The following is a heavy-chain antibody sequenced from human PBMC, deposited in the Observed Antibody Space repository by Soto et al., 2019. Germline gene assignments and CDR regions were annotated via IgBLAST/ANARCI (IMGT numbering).Heavy chain of an antibody. D-gene: IGHD4-4*01. CDR1: GFTFSSYA. CDR2: ISGSGGST. CDR3: ATRRTTVNYYYYGMDV. Sequence: EVQLLESGGGLVQPGGSLRLSCAASGFTFSSYAMSWVRQAPGKGLEWVSAISGSGGSTYYADSVKGRFTISRDNSKNTLYLQMNSLRAEDTAVYYCATRRTTVNYYYYGMDVWGQGTTVTVSS. V-gene: IGHV3-23*01. J-gene: IGHJ6*02.